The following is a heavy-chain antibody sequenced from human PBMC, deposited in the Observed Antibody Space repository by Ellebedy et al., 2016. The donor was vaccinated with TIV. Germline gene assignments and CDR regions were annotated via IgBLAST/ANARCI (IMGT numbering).Heavy chain of an antibody. CDR2: IFHSGTT. J-gene: IGHJ6*02. V-gene: IGHV4-30-4*01. CDR3: ARTGLFDRYYYALDV. Sequence: SETLSLTCTVSGGSISSGDYYWSWIRQPPGKGLEWIGYIFHSGTTYYNPSLRHRLTISVDTSKNQFSLRLSSMTAADTAIYYCARTGLFDRYYYALDVWGPGTTVTVSS. CDR1: GGSISSGDYY.